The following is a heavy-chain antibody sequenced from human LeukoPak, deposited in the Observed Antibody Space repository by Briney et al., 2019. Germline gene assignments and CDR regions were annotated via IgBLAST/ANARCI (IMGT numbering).Heavy chain of an antibody. Sequence: ASVKVSCKASGYTFTSYYMHWVRQAPGQGLEWMGWISAYNGNTNYAQKLQGRVTMTTDTSTSTAYMELRSLRSDDTAVYYCARDGATTAAFDIWGQGTMVTVSS. CDR3: ARDGATTAAFDI. J-gene: IGHJ3*02. CDR2: ISAYNGNT. V-gene: IGHV1-18*04. D-gene: IGHD1-1*01. CDR1: GYTFTSYY.